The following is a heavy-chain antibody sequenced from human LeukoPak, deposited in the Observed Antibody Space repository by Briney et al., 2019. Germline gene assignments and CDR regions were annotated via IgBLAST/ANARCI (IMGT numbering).Heavy chain of an antibody. CDR3: ARNYGRNSRYFDY. D-gene: IGHD4-23*01. Sequence: ASVRVSSEASGYTFTDYYIHWVRQAPGQGLEWMGWIGPTSGGTNYAQKFQGRVTMTRDTSINSAYLELSRLTSDDTAVFYCARNYGRNSRYFDYWGQGTLVTVSS. CDR1: GYTFTDYY. CDR2: IGPTSGGT. J-gene: IGHJ4*02. V-gene: IGHV1-2*02.